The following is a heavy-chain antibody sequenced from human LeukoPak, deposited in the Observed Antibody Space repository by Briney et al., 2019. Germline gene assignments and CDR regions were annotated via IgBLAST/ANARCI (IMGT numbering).Heavy chain of an antibody. CDR2: IIPILGKG. D-gene: IGHD6-6*01. J-gene: IGHJ5*02. CDR1: GGTFGSYA. CDR3: AKDSYEKYSSSSGGWFDP. V-gene: IGHV1-69*04. Sequence: SVKVSCKASGGTFGSYAINWVRQAPGQGLEWMGRIIPILGKGKNAQKFQGRVTITADTSTSTGFMELSSLRSEDTAVYYCAKDSYEKYSSSSGGWFDPWGQGTLVTVSS.